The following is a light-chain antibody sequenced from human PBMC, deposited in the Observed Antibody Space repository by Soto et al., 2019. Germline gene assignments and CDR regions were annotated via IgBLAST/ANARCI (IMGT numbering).Light chain of an antibody. J-gene: IGKJ5*01. CDR3: QQYNNWPPAIT. V-gene: IGKV3-15*01. CDR2: GAS. Sequence: EIVLTQSPGTLSLSPGDRATLACRASQSVSSNLAWYQQKPGQAPRLLIYGASTRATGIPARFSGSGSGTEFTLTISSLQSEDFAVYYCQQYNNWPPAITFGQGTRLEIK. CDR1: QSVSSN.